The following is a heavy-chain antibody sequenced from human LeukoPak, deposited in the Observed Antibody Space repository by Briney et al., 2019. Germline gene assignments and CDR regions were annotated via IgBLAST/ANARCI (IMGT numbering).Heavy chain of an antibody. D-gene: IGHD4-23*01. CDR2: IIPIFGTA. V-gene: IGHV1-69*05. CDR1: GGTFSSYA. J-gene: IGHJ4*02. Sequence: SSVKVSCKASGGTFSSYAISWVRQAPGQGLEWMGRIIPIFGTANYAQKFQGRVTITTDESTSTAYMELRSLRSDDTAVYYCARSWGHVYGGNLDYWGQGTLVTVSS. CDR3: ARSWGHVYGGNLDY.